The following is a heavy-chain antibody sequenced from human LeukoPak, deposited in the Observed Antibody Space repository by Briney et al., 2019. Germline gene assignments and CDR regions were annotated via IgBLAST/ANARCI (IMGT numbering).Heavy chain of an antibody. CDR2: IKSKTDGGTT. V-gene: IGHV3-15*01. Sequence: PGGSLRLSCAASGFTFSSYSMSWVRQAPGKGLEWVGRIKSKTDGGTTDYAAPVKGRFTISRDDSKNTLYLQMNSLKTEDTAVYYCGSCYSDGAFDIWGQGTMVTVSS. J-gene: IGHJ3*02. CDR3: GSCYSDGAFDI. CDR1: GFTFSSYS. D-gene: IGHD2-15*01.